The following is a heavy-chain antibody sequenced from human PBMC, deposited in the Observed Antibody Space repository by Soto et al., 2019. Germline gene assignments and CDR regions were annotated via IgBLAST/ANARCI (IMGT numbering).Heavy chain of an antibody. V-gene: IGHV3-23*01. CDR3: VRERQLGV. Sequence: EEQLLESGGRLVQPGESLRLSCAASGFTFSIYAMSWARQAPGKGLEWVSVIDASGGTTYTDSVKGRFTISRDNSKNTLYLQMNSLRVEDTAVYYCVRERQLGVWGQGTTVTVSS. CDR1: GFTFSIYA. J-gene: IGHJ6*02. D-gene: IGHD6-6*01. CDR2: IDASGGTT.